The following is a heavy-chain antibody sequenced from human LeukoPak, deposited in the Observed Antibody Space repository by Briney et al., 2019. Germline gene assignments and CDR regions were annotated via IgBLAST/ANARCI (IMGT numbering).Heavy chain of an antibody. CDR2: IKEDGRVK. J-gene: IGHJ3*02. CDR1: GFTFCTQY. CDR3: VRNSTIEENNRWYDGLDI. D-gene: IGHD2-15*01. V-gene: IGHV3-7*03. Sequence: GGSLRLSCAASGFTFCTQYRACVRQAPGKGLEGVANIKEDGRVKNYVDSVKGRFTISSDNTKNSLYLEMNSLRAEATALYYCVRNSTIEENNRWYDGLDIWGQGTMVTVSS.